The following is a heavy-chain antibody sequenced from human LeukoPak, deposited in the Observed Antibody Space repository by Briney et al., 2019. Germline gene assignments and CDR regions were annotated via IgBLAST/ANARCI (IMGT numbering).Heavy chain of an antibody. V-gene: IGHV1-2*02. CDR2: INPNSGGT. J-gene: IGHJ3*02. CDR1: GYTFTGYY. CDR3: ARSGVVVVAVNTAAFDI. D-gene: IGHD2-15*01. Sequence: ASVKVSCKASGYTFTGYYMHWVRQAPGQGLEWMGWINPNSGGTNYAQKFQGRVTMTRDTSISTAYMELSRLRSDDTAVYYCARSGVVVVAVNTAAFDIWGQGTMVTVSS.